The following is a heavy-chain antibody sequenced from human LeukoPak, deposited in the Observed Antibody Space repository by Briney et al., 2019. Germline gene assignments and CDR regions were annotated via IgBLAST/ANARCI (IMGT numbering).Heavy chain of an antibody. CDR3: AKEPYDSSGYEYYFDY. D-gene: IGHD3-22*01. CDR1: GFTFSSYA. CDR2: ISGSGGST. J-gene: IGHJ4*02. V-gene: IGHV3-23*01. Sequence: QPGGSLRLSCAASGFTFSSYAMSWVRQAPGKGLEWVSAISGSGGSTYYADSVKGRFTIPRDNSKNTLYLQMNSLRAEDTAVYYCAKEPYDSSGYEYYFDYWGQGTLVTVSS.